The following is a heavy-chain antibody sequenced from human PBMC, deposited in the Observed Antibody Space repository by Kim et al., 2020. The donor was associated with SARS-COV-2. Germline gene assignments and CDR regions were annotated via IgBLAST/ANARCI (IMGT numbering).Heavy chain of an antibody. CDR2: INHSGST. D-gene: IGHD1-7*01. Sequence: SETLSLTCAVYGGSFSGYYWSWIRQPPGKGLEWIGEINHSGSTNYNPSLKSRVTISVDTSKNQFSLKLSSVTAADTAVYYCARVARRTTIDYWGQGTLVTVSS. V-gene: IGHV4-34*01. CDR1: GGSFSGYY. CDR3: ARVARRTTIDY. J-gene: IGHJ4*02.